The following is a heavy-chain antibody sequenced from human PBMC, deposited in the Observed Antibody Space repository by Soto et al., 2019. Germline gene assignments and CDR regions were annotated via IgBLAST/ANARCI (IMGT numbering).Heavy chain of an antibody. V-gene: IGHV1-69*01. J-gene: IGHJ6*02. D-gene: IGHD4-17*01. Sequence: QVQLVQSGAEVKKPGSSVKVSCKASGGTFSSYAISWVRQAPGQGLEWMGGIIPIFGTANYAQKFQGRVTITAAESTSTAYMERSSLRSEDTAVYYCAVPVTTHYGMDVWGQGTTVTVSS. CDR2: IIPIFGTA. CDR3: AVPVTTHYGMDV. CDR1: GGTFSSYA.